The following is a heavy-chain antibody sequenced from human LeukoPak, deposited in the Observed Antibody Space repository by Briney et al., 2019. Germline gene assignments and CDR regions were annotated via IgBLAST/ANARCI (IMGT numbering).Heavy chain of an antibody. Sequence: GASVKVSCKASGYTFTGYYMHWVRQAPGQGLEWMGWINLNSGGTNYAQKFQGRVTMTRDTSITTAYMELSRLRSDDTAVYYCARSRANDRYFDFWGQGTLVTVSS. CDR3: ARSRANDRYFDF. V-gene: IGHV1-2*02. CDR1: GYTFTGYY. J-gene: IGHJ4*02. CDR2: INLNSGGT. D-gene: IGHD1-1*01.